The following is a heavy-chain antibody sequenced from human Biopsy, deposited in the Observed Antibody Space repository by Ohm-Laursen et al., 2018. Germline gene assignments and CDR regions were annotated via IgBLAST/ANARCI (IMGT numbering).Heavy chain of an antibody. CDR3: ARGRNPVWFGEGLDY. D-gene: IGHD3-10*01. CDR2: MNPNSGNT. Sequence: GASVKVSCNASGYTFTSYEINWVRPATGQGIEWMGWMNPNSGNTGYAQKFQGRVTMTRNTSISTAYMEVSSLRSEDTAVYYCARGRNPVWFGEGLDYWGQGTPVTVSS. CDR1: GYTFTSYE. V-gene: IGHV1-8*01. J-gene: IGHJ4*02.